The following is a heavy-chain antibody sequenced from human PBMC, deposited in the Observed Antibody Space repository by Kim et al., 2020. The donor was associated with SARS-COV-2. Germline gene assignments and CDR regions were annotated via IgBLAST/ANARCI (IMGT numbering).Heavy chain of an antibody. Sequence: SETLSLTCAVYGGSFSGYYWSWIRQPPGKGLGGIGEINHSGSTNYNPSLKSRVTISVNTSKNQFSLKLSSVTAADTAVYYCAGVGLLLPLYYSYVMAVWG. CDR2: INHSGST. J-gene: IGHJ6*01. CDR3: AGVGLLLPLYYSYVMAV. D-gene: IGHD3-22*01. V-gene: IGHV4-34*01. CDR1: GGSFSGYY.